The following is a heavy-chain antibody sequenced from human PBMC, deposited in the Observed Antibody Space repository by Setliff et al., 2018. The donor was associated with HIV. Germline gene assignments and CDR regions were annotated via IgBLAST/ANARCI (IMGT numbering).Heavy chain of an antibody. CDR2: ISTYSDEA. D-gene: IGHD1-26*01. J-gene: IGHJ3*02. CDR3: ARGRGRATAAFDI. V-gene: IGHV1-18*01. CDR1: GGTFSSYG. Sequence: GASVKVSCKASGGTFSSYGLSWVRQAPGQGLEWMGWISTYSDEASYAQKFQGRVTMTTDTSTSTAYMELRSLRSDDTAVYYCARGRGRATAAFDIWGQGTMVTVSS.